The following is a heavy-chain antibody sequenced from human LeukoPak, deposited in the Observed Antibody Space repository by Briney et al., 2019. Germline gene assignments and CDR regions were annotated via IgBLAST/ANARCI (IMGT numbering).Heavy chain of an antibody. V-gene: IGHV3-30-3*01. Sequence: GGSLRLSCEGTGFTFSNYAVHWVRQAPGKGLEWAAVISYDGSNKYNADSVRGRFTISRDNSKNTLYLQMNSLRAEDTAVYYCARAVRIVAAGTNPYFYYYGMDVWGQGTTVTVSS. CDR1: GFTFSNYA. CDR2: ISYDGSNK. CDR3: ARAVRIVAAGTNPYFYYYGMDV. D-gene: IGHD6-13*01. J-gene: IGHJ6*02.